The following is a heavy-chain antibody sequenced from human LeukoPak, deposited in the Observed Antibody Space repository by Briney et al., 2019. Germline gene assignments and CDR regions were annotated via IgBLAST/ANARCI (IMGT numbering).Heavy chain of an antibody. CDR3: ARDIGLAAAGIGY. D-gene: IGHD6-13*01. J-gene: IGHJ4*02. CDR2: TWYDGSNK. Sequence: GGSLRLSCAASGFTFSSYGMQWVRQAPGKGLEWVAVTWYDGSNKYYADSVKGRFTISRDNSKNTLYLQMNSLRAEDTAVYYCARDIGLAAAGIGYWGQGTLVTVSS. CDR1: GFTFSSYG. V-gene: IGHV3-33*01.